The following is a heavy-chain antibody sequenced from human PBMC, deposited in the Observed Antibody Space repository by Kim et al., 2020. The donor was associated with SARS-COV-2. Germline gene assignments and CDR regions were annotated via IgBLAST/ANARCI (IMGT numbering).Heavy chain of an antibody. Sequence: GGSLRLSCTASGFTFADYAMAWVRQAPGKGLEWVSLISAAGRDTYSEDSVKGRFTMSRDNSKNTLDLQMNSLRVEDTAIYYCAKDRPATPAYYFDLWGQGTLVTVSS. D-gene: IGHD2-2*01. J-gene: IGHJ4*02. V-gene: IGHV3-23*01. CDR3: AKDRPATPAYYFDL. CDR1: GFTFADYA. CDR2: ISAAGRDT.